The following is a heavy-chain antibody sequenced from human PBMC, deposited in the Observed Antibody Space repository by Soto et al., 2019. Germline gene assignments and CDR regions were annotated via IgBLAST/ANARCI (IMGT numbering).Heavy chain of an antibody. J-gene: IGHJ2*01. CDR2: IYYSGST. D-gene: IGHD4-17*01. V-gene: IGHV4-31*03. CDR3: AGGGDTVGPGIGYFDL. Sequence: QVQLQESGPGLVKPSQTLSLTCTVSGGSISSGGYYWSWIRQHPGKGLEWIGYIYYSGSTYYNPSLKSRVTISVDTSKNQFSLKLSSVTAADTAVYYCAGGGDTVGPGIGYFDLWGRGTLVTVSS. CDR1: GGSISSGGYY.